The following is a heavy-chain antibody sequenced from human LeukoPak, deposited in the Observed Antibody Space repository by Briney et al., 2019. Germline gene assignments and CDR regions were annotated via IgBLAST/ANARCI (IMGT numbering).Heavy chain of an antibody. D-gene: IGHD3-10*01. Sequence: GGSLRLSCAASGFTFSNVWMSWVRQAPGKGLEWVGRIKSKTDGGTVDYAAPVKGRFTISRDDLKNTLYLEMNSLKTEDTAVDYCTKDHGSGSYYFDHWGQGTLVTVSS. CDR2: IKSKTDGGTV. V-gene: IGHV3-15*01. CDR1: GFTFSNVW. CDR3: TKDHGSGSYYFDH. J-gene: IGHJ4*02.